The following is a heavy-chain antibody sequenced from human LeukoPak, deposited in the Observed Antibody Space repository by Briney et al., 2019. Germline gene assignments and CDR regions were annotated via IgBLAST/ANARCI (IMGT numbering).Heavy chain of an antibody. Sequence: GGSLRLSCAASGFPFNIYAMHWVGQGPGQAVEGLGIIYYDGTVKYYAASAKGRFTISRDSSKNTVYLTMTRLRADATAVYYCASGGGVAEAMALDYWGKGTLVAVSS. V-gene: IGHV3-30*12. CDR1: GFPFNIYA. D-gene: IGHD5-18*01. CDR2: IYYDGTVK. CDR3: ASGGGVAEAMALDY. J-gene: IGHJ4*02.